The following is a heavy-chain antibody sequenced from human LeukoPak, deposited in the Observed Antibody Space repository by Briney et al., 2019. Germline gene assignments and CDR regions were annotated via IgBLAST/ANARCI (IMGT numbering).Heavy chain of an antibody. V-gene: IGHV3-23*01. J-gene: IGHJ4*02. Sequence: GGSLRLSCEASGFTFGSYAMTWVRQARGKGLEWVSGISGSGDNTYHADSVKGRFTISRDNSKNTLYLQMNSLRAEDTAVYYCAKDYIGTYFPHQPDSWGQGAVVFVSS. CDR1: GFTFGSYA. CDR2: ISGSGDNT. CDR3: AKDYIGTYFPHQPDS. D-gene: IGHD1-26*01.